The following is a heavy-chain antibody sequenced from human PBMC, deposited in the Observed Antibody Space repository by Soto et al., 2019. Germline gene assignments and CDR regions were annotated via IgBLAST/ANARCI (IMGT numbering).Heavy chain of an antibody. J-gene: IGHJ5*02. Sequence: PSETXSLTCAVYGGPFSGYYWSWLRQPPGKGLEWIGEINHSGSTNYNPSLKSRVTISVDTSKNQFSLKLSSVTAADTAVYYCARGGSAAAGTHNGPDPWGQGTLVTVSS. CDR1: GGPFSGYY. CDR3: ARGGSAAAGTHNGPDP. D-gene: IGHD6-13*01. CDR2: INHSGST. V-gene: IGHV4-34*01.